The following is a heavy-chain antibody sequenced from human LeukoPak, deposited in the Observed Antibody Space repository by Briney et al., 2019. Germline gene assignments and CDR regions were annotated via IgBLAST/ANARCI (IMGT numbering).Heavy chain of an antibody. CDR2: INSDGSST. Sequence: GGSLRLSCTASGFTFSSYWMHWVRQAPGKGLVWVSHINSDGSSTSYADSVKGRFTISRDDAKNTLYLQMNSLRGEDTAVYYCSSGSYHKDYWGQGSLVSVSS. CDR1: GFTFSSYW. V-gene: IGHV3-74*01. J-gene: IGHJ4*02. D-gene: IGHD3-10*01. CDR3: SSGSYHKDY.